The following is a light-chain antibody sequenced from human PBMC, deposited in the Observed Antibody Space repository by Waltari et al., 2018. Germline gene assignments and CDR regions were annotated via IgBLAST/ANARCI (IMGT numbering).Light chain of an antibody. Sequence: DIVMTQSPDSLAVSLGERATINCKSSQSVFYNSNNKNYLAWYQQKAGQPPKLLIYWASSRESGVPDRFSGSVSGTDFTLTISSLQAEDVAVYYCQQYYGTPPYTFGQGTKLEIK. V-gene: IGKV4-1*01. CDR3: QQYYGTPPYT. CDR1: QSVFYNSNNKNY. J-gene: IGKJ2*01. CDR2: WAS.